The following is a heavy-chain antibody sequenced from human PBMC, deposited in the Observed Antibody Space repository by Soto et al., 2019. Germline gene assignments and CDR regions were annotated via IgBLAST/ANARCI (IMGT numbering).Heavy chain of an antibody. Sequence: SETLSLTCTVSGGSISSYYWSWIRQPPGKGLEWIGYIYYSGSTNYNPSLKSRVTISVDTSKNQVSLKLSSVTAADTAVYYCAREPYHYDSSGYYDYWGQGTLVTVSS. J-gene: IGHJ4*02. CDR2: IYYSGST. CDR3: AREPYHYDSSGYYDY. D-gene: IGHD3-22*01. V-gene: IGHV4-59*12. CDR1: GGSISSYY.